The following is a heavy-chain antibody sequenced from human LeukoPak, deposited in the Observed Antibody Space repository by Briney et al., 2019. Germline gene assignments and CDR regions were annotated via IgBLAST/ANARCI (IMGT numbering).Heavy chain of an antibody. CDR3: ARADSGSYYNGDAFDI. CDR1: GGSFSGYY. D-gene: IGHD1-26*01. CDR2: INHSGST. J-gene: IGHJ3*02. Sequence: SETLSLTCAVYGGSFSGYYWSWIRQPPGKGLEWIGEINHSGSTNYNPSLKSRVTISVDTSKNQFSLKLSSVTAADTAVYYCARADSGSYYNGDAFDIWGQGTMVTVSS. V-gene: IGHV4-34*01.